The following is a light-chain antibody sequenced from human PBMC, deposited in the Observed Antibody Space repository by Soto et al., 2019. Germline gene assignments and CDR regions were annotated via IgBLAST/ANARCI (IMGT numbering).Light chain of an antibody. CDR1: NTDVGGYDR. CDR2: EVF. Sequence: QSVLTQPASVSGSPGQSITISCTGTNTDVGGYDRVSWYQHHPGKAPKMLIFEVFNRPSGISDRFSGSKSGNTASLTISGLQAEDEADYFCCSYAGGYTYLFGTGTKSPS. CDR3: CSYAGGYTYL. J-gene: IGLJ1*01. V-gene: IGLV2-11*01.